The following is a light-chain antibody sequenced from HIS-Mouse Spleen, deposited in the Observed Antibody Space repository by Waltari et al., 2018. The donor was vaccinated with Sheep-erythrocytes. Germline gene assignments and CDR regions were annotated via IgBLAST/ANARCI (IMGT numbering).Light chain of an antibody. J-gene: IGKJ2*01. CDR2: GAS. CDR3: QQYNNWPPPYT. V-gene: IGKV3-15*01. CDR1: QSVSSN. Sequence: EIVMTQSPATLYVSPGERANLSCRASQSVSSNLAWYQQKPGQAPRLLIYGASTRATGIPARFSGSGSGTEFTLTISSMQSEDFAVYYCQQYNNWPPPYTFGQGTKLEIK.